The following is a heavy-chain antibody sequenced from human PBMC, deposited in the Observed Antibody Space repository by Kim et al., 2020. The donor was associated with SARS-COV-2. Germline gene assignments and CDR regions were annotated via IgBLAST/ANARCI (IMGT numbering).Heavy chain of an antibody. CDR2: ISASGGST. CDR3: PKDASVGRPPFDY. Sequence: GGSLRLSCAGSGFSFSSYALSWLRQAPGEGLEWVSTISASGGSTFYADSVKGWFTISRDNSKKTLYLQMHSLRAEDTAIYFCPKDASVGRPPFDYWGQG. J-gene: IGHJ4*02. D-gene: IGHD2-15*01. CDR1: GFSFSSYA. V-gene: IGHV3-23*01.